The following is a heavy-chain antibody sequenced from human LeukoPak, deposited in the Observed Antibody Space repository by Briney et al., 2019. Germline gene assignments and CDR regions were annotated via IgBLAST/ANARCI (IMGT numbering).Heavy chain of an antibody. CDR1: GYTFTSYG. V-gene: IGHV1-18*01. J-gene: IGHJ2*01. Sequence: GASVKVSCKASGYTFTSYGISWVRQAPGQGLEWMGWISAYNGNTNYAQKLQGRVTMTTDTSTSTAYMELRSLRSDDTAVYYCARGLDYHDSSGYYYGYWYFDLWGRGTLVTVSS. D-gene: IGHD3-22*01. CDR2: ISAYNGNT. CDR3: ARGLDYHDSSGYYYGYWYFDL.